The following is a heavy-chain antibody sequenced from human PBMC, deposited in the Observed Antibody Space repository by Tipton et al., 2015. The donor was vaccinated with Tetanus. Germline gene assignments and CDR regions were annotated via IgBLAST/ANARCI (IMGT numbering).Heavy chain of an antibody. D-gene: IGHD6-13*01. CDR2: INHSGST. Sequence: TLSLTCTVSGGSISSYYWSWIRQPPGKGLEWIGEINHSGSTNYNPSLKSRVTISVDTSKNQFSLKLSSVTAADTAVYYCARGCDSCTAAALCGWGQGTLVTVSS. V-gene: IGHV4-34*01. J-gene: IGHJ4*02. CDR3: ARGCDSCTAAALCG. CDR1: GGSISSYY.